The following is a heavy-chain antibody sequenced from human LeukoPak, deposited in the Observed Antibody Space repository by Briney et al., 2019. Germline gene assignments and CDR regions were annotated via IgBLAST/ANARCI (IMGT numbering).Heavy chain of an antibody. CDR2: ISYIGST. Sequence: SETLSLSCAVSDDSFSSHYWTWVRQPPGKGLEWIGNISYIGSTNYNSSLKSRVTISIDTPKDQFSLKLSCVTAADTAVYYWARDLVTVTKGFDMGGQETMVSVSS. CDR1: DDSFSSHY. V-gene: IGHV4-59*11. D-gene: IGHD4-17*01. CDR3: ARDLVTVTKGFDM. J-gene: IGHJ3*02.